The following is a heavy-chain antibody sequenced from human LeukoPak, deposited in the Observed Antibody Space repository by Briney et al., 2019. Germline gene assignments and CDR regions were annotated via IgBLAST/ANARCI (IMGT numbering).Heavy chain of an antibody. V-gene: IGHV4-39*01. CDR3: ARRRLAASALDY. J-gene: IGHJ4*02. CDR1: GGSISSSSYY. D-gene: IGHD6-13*01. Sequence: SETLSLTCTVSGGSISSSSYYWGWIRQPPGKGLEWVWTISHSGSTYYNPSLKSRVTVSVDTSKNQFSLKLSSVTAADTAVYYCARRRLAASALDYWGQGTLVTVSS. CDR2: ISHSGST.